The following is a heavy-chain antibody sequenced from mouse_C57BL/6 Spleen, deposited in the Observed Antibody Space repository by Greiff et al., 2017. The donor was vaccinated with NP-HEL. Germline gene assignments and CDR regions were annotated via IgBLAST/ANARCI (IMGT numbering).Heavy chain of an antibody. J-gene: IGHJ2*01. CDR2: INPSSGYT. Sequence: VMLVESGAELAKPGASVKLSCKASGYTFTSYWMHWVKQRPGQGLEWIGYINPSSGYTKYNQKFKDKATLTADKSSSTAYMQLSSLTYEDSAVYYCAREEITTVVVPFDYWGQGTTLIVSS. CDR1: GYTFTSYW. CDR3: AREEITTVVVPFDY. V-gene: IGHV1-7*01. D-gene: IGHD1-1*01.